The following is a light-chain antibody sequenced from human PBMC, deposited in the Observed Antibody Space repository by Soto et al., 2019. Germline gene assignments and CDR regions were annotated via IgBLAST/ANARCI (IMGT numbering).Light chain of an antibody. CDR2: LGS. J-gene: IGKJ2*01. CDR1: QSLLHSNGYNY. V-gene: IGKV2-28*01. CDR3: MQALQTPRT. Sequence: DIVMTQSPLSLPVTPGEPASISCRSSQSLLHSNGYNYLDWYLQKPGQSPQLLIYLGSNRSSGVPDRFSGSESGTDFTLKNSRVEAEDVGVYYCMQALQTPRTFGQGTKLEIK.